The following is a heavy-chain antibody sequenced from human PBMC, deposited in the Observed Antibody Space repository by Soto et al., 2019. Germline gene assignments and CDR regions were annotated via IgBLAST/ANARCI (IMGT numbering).Heavy chain of an antibody. Sequence: EVQLVESGGGLVQPGGSLRLSCSASGFTFSSYAMHWVRQAPGKGLEYVSAISSNGGSTYYADSVKGRFTISRDNSKNTLYLQMSSLRAEDTAVYYCVKDRRTIPPVLDIWGQGTMVTVSS. V-gene: IGHV3-64D*06. CDR3: VKDRRTIPPVLDI. CDR1: GFTFSSYA. D-gene: IGHD3-9*01. CDR2: ISSNGGST. J-gene: IGHJ3*02.